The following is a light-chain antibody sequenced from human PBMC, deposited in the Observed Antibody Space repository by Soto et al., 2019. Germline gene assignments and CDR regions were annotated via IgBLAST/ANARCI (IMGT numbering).Light chain of an antibody. CDR1: QGISSR. J-gene: IGKJ4*01. Sequence: DIQMTQSPSSVSASVGDRVTITCRASQGISSRIAWYQQKPGKAPNLLSYAASNLQSGVPSRFSGSGSETDFTLTIGSLQPEDFATYYCQQANSFPLTFGGGTKVEIK. CDR2: AAS. CDR3: QQANSFPLT. V-gene: IGKV1-12*01.